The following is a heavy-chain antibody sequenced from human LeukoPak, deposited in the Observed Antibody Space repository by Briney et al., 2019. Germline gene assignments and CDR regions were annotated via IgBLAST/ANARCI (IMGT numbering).Heavy chain of an antibody. Sequence: ASVKVSCKVSGYTLTELSMHWVRQAPGKGLEWMGGFDPEDGETIYAQKFQGRVTMTEDTSTDTAYMELSSLRSGDTAVYYCATQPNADSYGFFWGQGTLVTVSS. CDR3: ATQPNADSYGFF. D-gene: IGHD5-18*01. CDR1: GYTLTELS. CDR2: FDPEDGET. V-gene: IGHV1-24*01. J-gene: IGHJ4*02.